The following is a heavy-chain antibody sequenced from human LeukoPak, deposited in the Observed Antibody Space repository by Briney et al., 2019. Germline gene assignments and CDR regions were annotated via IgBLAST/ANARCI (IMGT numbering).Heavy chain of an antibody. D-gene: IGHD3-22*01. CDR1: GFTFSTCA. CDR2: SSSSGGNT. CDR3: AKTYYYDTSGYYSFPN. V-gene: IGHV3-23*01. Sequence: GWSLRLSCAASGFTFSTCAMTWVRQAPGEGLEWVSSSSSSGGNTYYADSMKGRFTISRDNSKNTLYLQLNSLRDEDTAVYYCAKTYYYDTSGYYSFPNWGQGTQVTVSS. J-gene: IGHJ4*02.